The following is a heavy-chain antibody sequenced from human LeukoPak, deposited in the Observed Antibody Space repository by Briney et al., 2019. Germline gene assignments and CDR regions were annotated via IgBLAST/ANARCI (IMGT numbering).Heavy chain of an antibody. Sequence: GGSLRLSCAASGFAFANQAMGWVRQASGKGLEWVSVISDSGDITYYADSVKGRFTISRDNSKNTLFLQMNSLRAEDTAVYYCAKDARRTSGWYFFDYWGQGTLVTVSS. V-gene: IGHV3-23*01. D-gene: IGHD6-19*01. J-gene: IGHJ4*02. CDR1: GFAFANQA. CDR3: AKDARRTSGWYFFDY. CDR2: ISDSGDIT.